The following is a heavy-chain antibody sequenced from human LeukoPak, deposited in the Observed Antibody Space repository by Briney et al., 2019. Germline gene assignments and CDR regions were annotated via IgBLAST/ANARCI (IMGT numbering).Heavy chain of an antibody. J-gene: IGHJ5*02. Sequence: GGSLRLSCAASGFTFSSYSMNWVRQAPGKGLEWVSAISGSGGSTYYADSVKGRFTISRDNSKNTLYLQMNSLRAEDTAVYYCAKDLSLGVAVAAPLGPWGQGTLVTVSS. V-gene: IGHV3-23*01. D-gene: IGHD6-19*01. CDR3: AKDLSLGVAVAAPLGP. CDR2: ISGSGGST. CDR1: GFTFSSYS.